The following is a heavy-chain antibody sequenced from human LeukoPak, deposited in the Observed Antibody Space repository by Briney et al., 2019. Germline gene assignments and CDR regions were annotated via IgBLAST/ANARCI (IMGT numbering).Heavy chain of an antibody. CDR2: INYSGST. J-gene: IGHJ5*02. V-gene: IGHV4-59*01. CDR3: ARVPVDFWSGYYSGWFDP. CDR1: GGSFSGYY. D-gene: IGHD3-3*01. Sequence: SETPSLTCAVYGGSFSGYYWSWIRQPPGKGLEWFGYINYSGSTNYNPSLKSRVTISVDTSKNQFSLKLSSVTAADTAVYYCARVPVDFWSGYYSGWFDPWGQGTLVTVSS.